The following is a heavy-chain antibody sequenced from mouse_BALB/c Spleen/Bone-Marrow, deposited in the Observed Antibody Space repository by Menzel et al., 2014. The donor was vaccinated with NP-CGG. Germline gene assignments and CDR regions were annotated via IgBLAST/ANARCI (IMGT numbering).Heavy chain of an antibody. CDR3: ARNPPYGNYEDYYAMDY. J-gene: IGHJ4*01. V-gene: IGHV2-6-4*01. Sequence: VQLQQSGPGLVAPSQSLSITCTDSGFSLSRYSVHWVRQPPGKGLEWLGMIWGGGSTDYNSAHKSRLSISKDNSKSQVFLKMNSLQTDDTAMYYCARNPPYGNYEDYYAMDYWGQGTSVTVSS. CDR2: IWGGGST. CDR1: GFSLSRYS. D-gene: IGHD2-1*01.